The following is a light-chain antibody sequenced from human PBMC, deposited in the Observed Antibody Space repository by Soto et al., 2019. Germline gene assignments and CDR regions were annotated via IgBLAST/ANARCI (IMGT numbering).Light chain of an antibody. CDR2: GAS. Sequence: EIVLTQSPGPLSVSPGDRVTLSFRASQSVDINLAWYQQRAGQAPRLLVYGASTKATDMPGRFSGRGSGTEFTLTINNLQSEDFAVYYCQQYNNWSLTFGQGTRLEIK. CDR3: QQYNNWSLT. V-gene: IGKV3-15*01. CDR1: QSVDIN. J-gene: IGKJ5*01.